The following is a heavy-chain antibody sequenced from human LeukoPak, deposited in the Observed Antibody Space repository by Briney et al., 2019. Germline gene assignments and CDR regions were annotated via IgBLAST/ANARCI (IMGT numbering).Heavy chain of an antibody. Sequence: GGSLRLSCAASGFTFSIYWMSWVRQAPGKGLQWVANIKQDGSAKYYVDSVKGRFTISRDNAETSLYLQMNSLRAEDTAVYYCARDTSSWYEGDTFDIWGQGTMVTVSS. CDR2: IKQDGSAK. V-gene: IGHV3-7*01. D-gene: IGHD6-13*01. CDR1: GFTFSIYW. CDR3: ARDTSSWYEGDTFDI. J-gene: IGHJ3*02.